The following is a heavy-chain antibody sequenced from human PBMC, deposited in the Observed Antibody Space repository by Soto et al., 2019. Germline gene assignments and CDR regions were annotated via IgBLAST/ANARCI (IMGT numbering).Heavy chain of an antibody. J-gene: IGHJ3*02. Sequence: EVQLVESGGDLVQPGGSLSLSCAASGFTFSGHWMHWVRQVPGKGLEWVSRINTDGGSSAYADSVKGRFTISRDNAKNTLYLQMNGLRAEDTAVYYCARDAGYCSSTSCYRRAFDTWGQGTTVTVSS. CDR3: ARDAGYCSSTSCYRRAFDT. V-gene: IGHV3-74*03. D-gene: IGHD2-2*01. CDR1: GFTFSGHW. CDR2: INTDGGSS.